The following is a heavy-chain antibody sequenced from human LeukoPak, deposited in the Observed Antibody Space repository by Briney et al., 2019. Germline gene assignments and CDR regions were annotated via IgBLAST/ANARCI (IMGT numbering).Heavy chain of an antibody. D-gene: IGHD3-16*01. CDR1: GFTFSSYA. J-gene: IGHJ4*02. V-gene: IGHV3-23*01. Sequence: PGGSLRLSCAASGFTFSSYAMSWVRQAPGKGLEWVSALTLSGTNTHYADSVKGRFTISRDISKNTLYLQMNTLRADDTAVYYCAKDSPLRTSYHGYFDYWGQGTLVTVSS. CDR3: AKDSPLRTSYHGYFDY. CDR2: LTLSGTNT.